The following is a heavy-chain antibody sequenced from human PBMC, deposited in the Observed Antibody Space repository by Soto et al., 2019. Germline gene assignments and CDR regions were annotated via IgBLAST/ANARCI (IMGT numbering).Heavy chain of an antibody. J-gene: IGHJ6*02. Sequence: GGSLRLSCAASGFTFSSYAMHWVRQAPGKGLEWVAVISYDGSNKYYADSVKGRFTISRDNSKNTLYLQMNSLRAEDTAVYYCARDDAVTTSNYYYYYGMDVWGQGTTVTVSS. CDR2: ISYDGSNK. CDR3: ARDDAVTTSNYYYYYGMDV. CDR1: GFTFSSYA. V-gene: IGHV3-30-3*01. D-gene: IGHD4-17*01.